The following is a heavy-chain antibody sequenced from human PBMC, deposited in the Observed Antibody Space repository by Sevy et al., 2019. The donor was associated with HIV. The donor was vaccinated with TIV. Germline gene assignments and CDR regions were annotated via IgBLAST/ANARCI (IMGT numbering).Heavy chain of an antibody. CDR1: GFTFSGSA. J-gene: IGHJ6*02. CDR2: IRSKANSYAT. CDR3: TRLTSVYGMDV. V-gene: IGHV3-73*01. Sequence: GGSLRLSCAASGFTFSGSALHWVRQASGKGLEWVGRIRSKANSYATAYAASVKGRFTISRDDSKNTAYLQMNSLKTEDTAVYYCTRLTSVYGMDVWGQGTTVTVSS.